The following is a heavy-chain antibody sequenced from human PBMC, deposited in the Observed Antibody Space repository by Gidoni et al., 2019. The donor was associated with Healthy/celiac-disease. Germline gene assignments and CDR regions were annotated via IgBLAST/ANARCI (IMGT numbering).Heavy chain of an antibody. D-gene: IGHD3-22*01. CDR3: AHAKDSSGYYPHYYFDY. CDR2: IYWDDDK. CDR1: GFSLSTSGGG. V-gene: IGHV2-5*02. Sequence: QITLKESGPTLVKPTQPLTLTCTFSGFSLSTSGGGVGWIRQPPGKALEWLALIYWDDDKRYSPSLKSRLTITKDTSKNQVVLTMTNMDPVDTATYYCAHAKDSSGYYPHYYFDYWGQGTLVTVSS. J-gene: IGHJ4*02.